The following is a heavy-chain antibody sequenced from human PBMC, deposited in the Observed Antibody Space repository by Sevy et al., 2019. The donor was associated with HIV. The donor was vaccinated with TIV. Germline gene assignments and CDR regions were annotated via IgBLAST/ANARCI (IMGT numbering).Heavy chain of an antibody. Sequence: ASVKVSCTSSGYTFSAYYIHWVRQAPGQELEWMGRINPNNGGTNYAQKFQGRVTMTTDTSINTAYMELTSLRSDDTAVYLCARDRAVAGTENWFAPWGQGTLVTVSS. J-gene: IGHJ5*02. CDR1: GYTFSAYY. D-gene: IGHD6-19*01. CDR2: INPNNGGT. CDR3: ARDRAVAGTENWFAP. V-gene: IGHV1-2*06.